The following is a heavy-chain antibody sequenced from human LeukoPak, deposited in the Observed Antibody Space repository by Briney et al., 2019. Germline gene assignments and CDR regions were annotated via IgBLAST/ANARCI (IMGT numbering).Heavy chain of an antibody. D-gene: IGHD1-26*01. Sequence: PGGSLRLSCAASKFAFSSYAMSWVRQAPGKGLEWVSVIYSGGSTYYADSVKGRFTISRDNSKNTLYLQMNSLRAEDTAVYYCAREELLAAPHDAFDIWGQGSMVTVSS. CDR3: AREELLAAPHDAFDI. CDR2: IYSGGST. J-gene: IGHJ3*02. CDR1: KFAFSSYA. V-gene: IGHV3-53*01.